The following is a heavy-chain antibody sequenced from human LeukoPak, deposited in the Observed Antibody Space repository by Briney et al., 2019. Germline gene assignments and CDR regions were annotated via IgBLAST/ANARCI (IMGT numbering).Heavy chain of an antibody. D-gene: IGHD5-12*01. CDR1: GFTFSSYS. CDR3: ASRGYSGYYNWFDP. CDR2: ISSSSSYI. V-gene: IGHV3-21*01. Sequence: GGSLRLSCAASGFTFSSYSKNWVRQAPGKGLEWVSSISSSSSYIYYADSVKGRFTISRDNAKNSLYLQMNSLRAEDTAVYYCASRGYSGYYNWFDPWGQGTLVTVSS. J-gene: IGHJ5*02.